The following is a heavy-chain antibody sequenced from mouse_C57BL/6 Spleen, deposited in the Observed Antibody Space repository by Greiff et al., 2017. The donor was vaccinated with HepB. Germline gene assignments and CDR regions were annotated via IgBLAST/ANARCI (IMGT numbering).Heavy chain of an antibody. Sequence: QVQLQQPGAELVRPGSSVKLSCKASGYTFTSYWMHWVKQRPIQGLEWIGNIDPSDSETHYNQKFKDKATLTVDKSSSTAYMQLSSLTSEDSAVYYCARRGAYGLDVWGTGTTVTVSS. CDR1: GYTFTSYW. CDR3: ARRGAYGLDV. D-gene: IGHD1-1*01. J-gene: IGHJ1*03. CDR2: IDPSDSET. V-gene: IGHV1-52*01.